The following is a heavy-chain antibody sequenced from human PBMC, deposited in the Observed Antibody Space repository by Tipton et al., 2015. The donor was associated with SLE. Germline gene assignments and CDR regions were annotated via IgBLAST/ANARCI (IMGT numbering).Heavy chain of an antibody. Sequence: SLRLSCAASGFSFGDYGINWVRQAPGKGLEWVAIISYDGNNKYYADSVKGRFTISRDNSKNTLYLQMNSLRAEDTAVYYCVSPYYDFWSGYYTRRDYWGQGTLVTVSS. CDR3: VSPYYDFWSGYYTRRDY. CDR1: GFSFGDYG. J-gene: IGHJ4*02. CDR2: ISYDGNNK. D-gene: IGHD3-3*01. V-gene: IGHV3-30*19.